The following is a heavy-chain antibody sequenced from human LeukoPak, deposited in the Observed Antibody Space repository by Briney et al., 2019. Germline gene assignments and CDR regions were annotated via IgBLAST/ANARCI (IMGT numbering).Heavy chain of an antibody. CDR1: GFTFSAYS. D-gene: IGHD1-26*01. J-gene: IGHJ4*02. Sequence: GGSLRLSCAASGFTFSAYSMSWIRQAPGKGLEWVSYISSGSEDTLYADSVKGRFTISRDNAKNSLYLQMNSLAAEDTAVYYCARGPTTVDYWGQGTLVTVSS. CDR3: ARGPTTVDY. V-gene: IGHV3-11*05. CDR2: ISSGSEDT.